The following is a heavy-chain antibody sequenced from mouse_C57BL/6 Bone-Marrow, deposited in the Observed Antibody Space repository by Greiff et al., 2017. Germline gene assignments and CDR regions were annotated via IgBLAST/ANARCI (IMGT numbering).Heavy chain of an antibody. CDR2: IRNKANGYTT. D-gene: IGHD3-2*02. J-gene: IGHJ2*01. Sequence: EVKLMESGGGLVQPGGSLSLSCAASGFTFTDYYMSWVRQPPGKALEWLGFIRNKANGYTTEYSASVKGRFTISRDNSQSILYLQMNALRAEDSATYYCARQLRPYYFDYWGQGTTLTVSS. CDR3: ARQLRPYYFDY. CDR1: GFTFTDYY. V-gene: IGHV7-3*01.